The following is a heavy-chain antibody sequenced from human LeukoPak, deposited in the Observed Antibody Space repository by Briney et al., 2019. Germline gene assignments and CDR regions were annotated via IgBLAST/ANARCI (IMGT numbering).Heavy chain of an antibody. V-gene: IGHV3-21*04. Sequence: GGSLRLSCAASGFTFSSYSMNWVRQAPGKGLEWVSSISSSSSYIYYADSVKGRFTISRDNSKNTLYLQMNSLRAEDTAVYYCAKDSVVTGGYWGQGTLVTVSS. CDR1: GFTFSSYS. D-gene: IGHD4-23*01. J-gene: IGHJ4*02. CDR2: ISSSSSYI. CDR3: AKDSVVTGGY.